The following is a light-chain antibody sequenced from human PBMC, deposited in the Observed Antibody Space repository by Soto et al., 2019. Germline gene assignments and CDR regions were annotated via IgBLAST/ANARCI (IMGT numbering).Light chain of an antibody. CDR2: DAS. CDR3: LQRRDSPYT. Sequence: IVLTQSPATLSLSPGGRATLSCRASRSVANFLVWYQQKPGQPPSLLIYDASNRATGAPARFSGSWSGTYFTLTINSLEHEDFAVYCCLQRRDSPYTFGQGTKLEIK. CDR1: RSVANF. V-gene: IGKV3-11*01. J-gene: IGKJ2*01.